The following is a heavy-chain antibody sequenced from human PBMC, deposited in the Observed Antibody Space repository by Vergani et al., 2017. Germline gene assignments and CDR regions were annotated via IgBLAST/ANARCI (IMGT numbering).Heavy chain of an antibody. CDR2: TYYRSKWYN. CDR1: GDSVSSNSAA. CDR3: ARGWKQQLSN. V-gene: IGHV6-1*01. D-gene: IGHD6-13*01. J-gene: IGHJ4*02. Sequence: QVQLQQSGPGLVKPSQTLLLTCAISGDSVSSNSAAWNWIRQSPSRGLEWLGRTYYRSKWYNDYAVSVKSRITINPDTSKNQFPLQRNFVTPGEAAVYYWARGWKQQLSNGGQGTWSPSPQ.